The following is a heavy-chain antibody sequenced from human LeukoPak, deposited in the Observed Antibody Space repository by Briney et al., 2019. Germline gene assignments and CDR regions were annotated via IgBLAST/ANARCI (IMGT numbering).Heavy chain of an antibody. D-gene: IGHD5-12*01. V-gene: IGHV4-59*08. CDR2: ISYSGST. CDR3: GRQVGYGRWYFDL. CDR1: GGSISGYY. J-gene: IGHJ2*01. Sequence: SETLSLTCTASGGSISGYYWSWIRQPPGKGPQWIGFISYSGSTNYNPSLKSRVTIPVDTSKNQFSLNLSSVTAADTAVYYCGRQVGYGRWYFDLWGRGTLVTVSS.